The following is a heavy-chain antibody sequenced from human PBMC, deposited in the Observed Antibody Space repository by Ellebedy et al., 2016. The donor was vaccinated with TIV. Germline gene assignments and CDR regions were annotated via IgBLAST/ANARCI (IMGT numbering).Heavy chain of an antibody. CDR2: IYPGDSDT. D-gene: IGHD6-13*01. CDR1: GYSFTSYW. CDR3: ARKPPGIGAAGHDF. V-gene: IGHV5-51*01. J-gene: IGHJ4*02. Sequence: GESLKISCKGSGYSFTSYWVGWVRQLPGKGLEWMGIIYPGDSDTRYSPSFQGQVTISADKSISPAYLQWSSLKASETAMYYCARKPPGIGAAGHDFWGQGTLVTVSS.